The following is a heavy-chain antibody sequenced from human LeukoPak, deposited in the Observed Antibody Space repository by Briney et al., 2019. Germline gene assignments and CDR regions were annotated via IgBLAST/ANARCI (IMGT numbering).Heavy chain of an antibody. CDR1: RFTFGSYA. CDR2: INHSGST. V-gene: IGHV4-34*01. J-gene: IGHJ3*02. D-gene: IGHD6-19*01. CDR3: ASYGIAVAGTGDAFDI. Sequence: SGGSLRLSCAASRFTFGSYAMSWVRQPPGKGLEWIGEINHSGSTNYNPSLKSRVTISVDTSKNQFSLKLSSVTAADTAVYYCASYGIAVAGTGDAFDIWGQGTMDTVSS.